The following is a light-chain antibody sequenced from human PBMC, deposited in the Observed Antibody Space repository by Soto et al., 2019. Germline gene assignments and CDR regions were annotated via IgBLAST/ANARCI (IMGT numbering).Light chain of an antibody. CDR1: SSDIGRHDY. CDR3: QSYDSSLSGHVV. Sequence: QSALTQPASVSGPPGQSITISCTGSSSDIGRHDYVSWYQHHPGKVPKVIIYEVIHRPSGVSNRFSGSKSGNTASLTISGLQAEDEADYYCQSYDSSLSGHVVFGGGTKLTVL. J-gene: IGLJ2*01. V-gene: IGLV2-14*01. CDR2: EVI.